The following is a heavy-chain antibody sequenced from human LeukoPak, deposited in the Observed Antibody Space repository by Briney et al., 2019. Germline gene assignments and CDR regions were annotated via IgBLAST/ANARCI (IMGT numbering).Heavy chain of an antibody. D-gene: IGHD5-24*01. Sequence: PGGSLRLSCAASGFTFSSCEMNWVRQAPGKGLVWVSRINSDGSSTSYADSVKGRFTISRDNAKNTLYLQMNSLRAEDTAVYYCARILDDYNDYYYYYGMDVWGQGTTVTVSS. V-gene: IGHV3-74*01. J-gene: IGHJ6*02. CDR3: ARILDDYNDYYYYYGMDV. CDR1: GFTFSSCE. CDR2: INSDGSST.